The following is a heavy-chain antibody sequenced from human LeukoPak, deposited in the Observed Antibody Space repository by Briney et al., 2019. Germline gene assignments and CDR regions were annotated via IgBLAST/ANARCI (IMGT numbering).Heavy chain of an antibody. Sequence: PGGSLRLSCAASGFTFSSYAMSWVRQASGKGLEWVSAISGSGGSTYYADSVKGRFTISRDSSQNTVFLQMNSLRVEDTAAYYCVTTFTIFGVVSTIEWGQGTLVTVSS. V-gene: IGHV3-23*01. CDR2: ISGSGGST. J-gene: IGHJ4*02. CDR1: GFTFSSYA. D-gene: IGHD3-3*01. CDR3: VTTFTIFGVVSTIE.